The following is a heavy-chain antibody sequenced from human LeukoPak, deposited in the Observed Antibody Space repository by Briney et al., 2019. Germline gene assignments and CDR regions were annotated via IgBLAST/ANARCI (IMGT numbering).Heavy chain of an antibody. CDR2: ISSSSSYI. J-gene: IGHJ6*02. CDR1: GFTFSRYS. V-gene: IGHV3-21*06. Sequence: GGSLRLSCAASGFTFSRYSMNWVRQAPGKGLEWVSSISSSSSYIYYADSVKGRFTISRDNAKNLLYLQMNSLRAEDTAVYYCALQGAATVTQSYYYYYGMDVWGRGTTVTVFS. CDR3: ALQGAATVTQSYYYYYGMDV. D-gene: IGHD4-17*01.